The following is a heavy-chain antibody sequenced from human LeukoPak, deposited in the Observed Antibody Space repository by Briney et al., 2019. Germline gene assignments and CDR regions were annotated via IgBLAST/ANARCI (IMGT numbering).Heavy chain of an antibody. Sequence: GGSLRLSCAASGFTFNTYSMNWVRQAPGEGLEWVSSISPTSGHIYYADSVKGRFTISRDNSKNTLYLQMNSLRAEDTAVYYCAKLAPGDKGFGAFDIGGQGTMVTVS. J-gene: IGHJ3*02. CDR2: ISPTSGHI. CDR3: AKLAPGDKGFGAFDI. CDR1: GFTFNTYS. V-gene: IGHV3-21*01. D-gene: IGHD3-3*01.